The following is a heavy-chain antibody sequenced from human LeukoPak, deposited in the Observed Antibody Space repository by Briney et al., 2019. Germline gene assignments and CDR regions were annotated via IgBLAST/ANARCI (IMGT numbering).Heavy chain of an antibody. J-gene: IGHJ4*02. V-gene: IGHV4-39*01. Sequence: ASETLSLTCTVSGVSIGSSTYYWGWIRQSPGKGLEWIGVISYGGSTSYNPSLKNRVTMSLDTSNNQLSLRLKSVTAADTAIYYCARLALRLGELSLYRDFDYWGQGTLVTVSS. CDR3: ARLALRLGELSLYRDFDY. CDR1: GVSIGSSTYY. CDR2: ISYGGST. D-gene: IGHD3-16*01.